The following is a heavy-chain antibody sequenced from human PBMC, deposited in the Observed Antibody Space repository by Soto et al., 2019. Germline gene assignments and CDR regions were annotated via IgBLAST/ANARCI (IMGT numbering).Heavy chain of an antibody. CDR3: ARAHRGDYYYYYGMDV. CDR1: GYTFTSYG. J-gene: IGHJ6*02. CDR2: ISPNFGTA. V-gene: IGHV1-69*13. Sequence: ASVKVSCKASGYTFTSYGISWVRQAPGQGLERMGWISPNFGTANYAQKLQGRVTITADESTSTAYMELSSLRSEDTAVYYCARAHRGDYYYYYGMDVWGQGTTVTVSS. D-gene: IGHD3-10*01.